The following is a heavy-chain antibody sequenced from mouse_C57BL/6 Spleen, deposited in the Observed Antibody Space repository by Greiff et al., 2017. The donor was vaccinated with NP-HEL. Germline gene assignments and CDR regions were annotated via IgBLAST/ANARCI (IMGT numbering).Heavy chain of an antibody. Sequence: VQLQQSGPELVKPGASVKIPCKASGYTFTDYNMDWVKQSHGKSLEWIGDINPNNGGTIYNQKFKGKATLTVDKSSSTAYMELRSLTSEDTAVYYCARSFGYYYGSSPYYFDYGGQGTTLTVSS. D-gene: IGHD1-1*01. CDR3: ARSFGYYYGSSPYYFDY. CDR2: INPNNGGT. CDR1: GYTFTDYN. V-gene: IGHV1-18*01. J-gene: IGHJ2*01.